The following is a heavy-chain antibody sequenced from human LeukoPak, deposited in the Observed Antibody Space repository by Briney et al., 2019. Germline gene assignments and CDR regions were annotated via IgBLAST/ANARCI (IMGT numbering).Heavy chain of an antibody. CDR1: GFSFSGYG. D-gene: IGHD1-26*01. CDR2: ISYDGSNK. V-gene: IGHV3-30*03. Sequence: GRSLRLSCVASGFSFSGYGIHWVRQAPGKGLEWVAVISYDGSNKYYADSVKGRFTISRDNSKNTLYLQMNSLRAEDTAVYYCARDLAIVGATYYYYGMDVWGQGTTVTVSS. J-gene: IGHJ6*02. CDR3: ARDLAIVGATYYYYGMDV.